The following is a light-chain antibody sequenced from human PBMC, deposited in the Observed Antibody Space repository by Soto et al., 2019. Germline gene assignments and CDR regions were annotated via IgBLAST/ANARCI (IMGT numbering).Light chain of an antibody. J-gene: IGLJ2*01. Sequence: QSVLTQPPSVSATPGQKVSISCSGNSSNIGNNYVSWYQHRPGTAPQLLISDDVKRPSGIPDRFSGSKSGTSATLGITGLQPADEADYYCGVWDSSLFTGIFGGGTKLTVL. CDR2: DDV. CDR3: GVWDSSLFTGI. CDR1: SSNIGNNY. V-gene: IGLV1-51*01.